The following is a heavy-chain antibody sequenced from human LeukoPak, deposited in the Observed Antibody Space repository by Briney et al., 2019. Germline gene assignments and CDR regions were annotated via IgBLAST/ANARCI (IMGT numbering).Heavy chain of an antibody. V-gene: IGHV1-46*01. CDR3: TREIDSSSGYDF. CDR1: GFTFTAYF. J-gene: IGHJ4*02. D-gene: IGHD6-13*01. CDR2: INLSDGGT. Sequence: ASVKVSCKASGFTFTAYFMHWVRQAPGQGLEWMGIINLSDGGTSLARKFQGRVTMTRDTSTNTAYMELSSLRSEDTAVYYCTREIDSSSGYDFWGQGALVTVSS.